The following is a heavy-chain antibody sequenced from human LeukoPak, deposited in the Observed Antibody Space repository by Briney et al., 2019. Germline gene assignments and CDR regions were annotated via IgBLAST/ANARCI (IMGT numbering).Heavy chain of an antibody. J-gene: IGHJ4*02. CDR3: AREGIQLPFDY. Sequence: GRSLRLSCAASGFTFSSYSMNWVRQAPGKGLEWVSSISSSSSYIYYADSVKGRFTISRDNAKNSLYLQMNSLRAEDTAVYYCAREGIQLPFDYWGQGTLVTVSS. CDR1: GFTFSSYS. V-gene: IGHV3-21*01. D-gene: IGHD5-18*01. CDR2: ISSSSSYI.